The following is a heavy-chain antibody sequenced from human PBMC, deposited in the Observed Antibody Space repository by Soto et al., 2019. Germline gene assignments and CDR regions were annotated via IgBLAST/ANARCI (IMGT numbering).Heavy chain of an antibody. CDR1: GFTFSSYS. CDR2: ISSSSSYI. D-gene: IGHD3-22*01. V-gene: IGHV3-21*01. CDR3: ARDAYYYDKRGMDV. Sequence: EVQLVESGGGLVKPGGSLRLSCAASGFTFSSYSMNWVRQAPGKGLEWVSSISSSSSYIYYADSVKGRFTISRDNAKNSLYLQMHSMRAEDTAVYYCARDAYYYDKRGMDVWGQGTTVTVSS. J-gene: IGHJ6*02.